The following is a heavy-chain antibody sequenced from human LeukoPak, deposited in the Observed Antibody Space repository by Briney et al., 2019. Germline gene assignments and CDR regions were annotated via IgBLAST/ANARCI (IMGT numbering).Heavy chain of an antibody. D-gene: IGHD3-10*01. Sequence: ASMKVSCKASGGTFSSYAISWVRQAPGQGLEWMGGIIPIFGTANYAQKFQGRVTITADKSTSTAYMELSSLRSEDTAVYYCARRNYYYGSGSSRFDPWGQGTLVTVSS. CDR2: IIPIFGTA. J-gene: IGHJ5*02. V-gene: IGHV1-69*06. CDR1: GGTFSSYA. CDR3: ARRNYYYGSGSSRFDP.